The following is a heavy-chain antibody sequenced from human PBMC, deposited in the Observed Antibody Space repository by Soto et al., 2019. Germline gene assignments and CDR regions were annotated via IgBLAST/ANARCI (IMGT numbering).Heavy chain of an antibody. CDR3: ARDTQQWGFDY. J-gene: IGHJ4*02. CDR2: IYSGGST. V-gene: IGHV3-66*01. D-gene: IGHD6-19*01. CDR1: GFTVSSNY. Sequence: GGSLRLSCAASGFTVSSNYMSWVRQAPGKGLEWVSVIYSGGSTYYADSVKGRFTISRDNSKNTLYLQMNSLRAEDTAVYYCARDTQQWGFDYWGQGTLVTVSS.